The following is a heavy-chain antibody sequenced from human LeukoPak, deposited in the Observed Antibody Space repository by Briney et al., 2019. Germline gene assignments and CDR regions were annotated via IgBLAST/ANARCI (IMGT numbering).Heavy chain of an antibody. Sequence: GASVKVSCKASGYTFTGYYMHWVRQAPGQGLEWMGWINPNSGGTNYAQKFQGRVTMTRDTSISTAYMGLSRLRSDDTAVHYCARDIVVVVAAIGGNWFDPWGQGTLVTVSS. CDR3: ARDIVVVVAAIGGNWFDP. D-gene: IGHD2-15*01. CDR2: INPNSGGT. V-gene: IGHV1-2*02. CDR1: GYTFTGYY. J-gene: IGHJ5*02.